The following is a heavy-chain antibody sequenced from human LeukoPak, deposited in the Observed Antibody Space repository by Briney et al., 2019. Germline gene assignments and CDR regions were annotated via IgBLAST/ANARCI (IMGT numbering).Heavy chain of an antibody. D-gene: IGHD6-19*01. V-gene: IGHV4-39*07. CDR1: GGSISSSSYY. J-gene: IGHJ4*02. CDR2: IYYSGST. CDR3: ARVSDSSGWTFDY. Sequence: SETLSLTCPVSGGSISSSSYYWGWIRQPPGKGLEWIGSIYYSGSTYYNPSLKSRVTISVDTSKNQFSLKLSSVTAADTAVYYCARVSDSSGWTFDYWGQGTLVTVSS.